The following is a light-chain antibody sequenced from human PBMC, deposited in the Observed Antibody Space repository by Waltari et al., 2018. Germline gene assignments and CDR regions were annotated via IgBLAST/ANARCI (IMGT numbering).Light chain of an antibody. J-gene: IGKJ1*01. V-gene: IGKV4-1*01. Sequence: DIVMTQSPDSLAVSLGERATIGCKSSQSLLYSLNNKNYLAWYQQKPGQPPKLLISWASTRKSGVPDRFSGSGSGTDFTLIVSSLQAEDVAVYYCQQYYSTPPTFGQGIRVEIK. CDR3: QQYYSTPPT. CDR1: QSLLYSLNNKNY. CDR2: WAS.